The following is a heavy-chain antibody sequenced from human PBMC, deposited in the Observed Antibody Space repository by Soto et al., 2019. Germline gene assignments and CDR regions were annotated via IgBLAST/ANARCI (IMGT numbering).Heavy chain of an antibody. J-gene: IGHJ5*02. CDR3: ARDLGGGGIANFDP. Sequence: QVQLQESGPGLVKPSQTLSLTCTVSGGSISSGDYYWSWIRQPPGKGLEWIGYIYYSGSTYYNPSLKSRVTISVDTSKSQFSLKLSSVTAADTAVYYCARDLGGGGIANFDPWGQGTLVTVSP. CDR1: GGSISSGDYY. CDR2: IYYSGST. D-gene: IGHD6-13*01. V-gene: IGHV4-30-4*01.